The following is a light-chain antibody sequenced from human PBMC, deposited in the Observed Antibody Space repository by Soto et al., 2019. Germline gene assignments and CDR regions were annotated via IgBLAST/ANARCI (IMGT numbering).Light chain of an antibody. CDR1: SSDVGGYNY. CDR3: CSYAGSYTCNVV. V-gene: IGLV2-11*01. Sequence: QSALTQPRSVSGSPGQSVTISCTGTSSDVGGYNYVSWYQQHPGKAPKLMIYDVSNRPSGVPDRFSGSKSGNTASLTISGLQAEDEADYYCCSYAGSYTCNVVFGGGTKLTVL. CDR2: DVS. J-gene: IGLJ2*01.